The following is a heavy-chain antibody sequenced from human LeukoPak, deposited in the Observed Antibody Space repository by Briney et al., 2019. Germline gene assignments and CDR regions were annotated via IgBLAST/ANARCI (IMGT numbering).Heavy chain of an antibody. CDR2: ISWNSGSI. CDR3: ARSPLRYFDWLLGRGAFDI. J-gene: IGHJ3*02. CDR1: GFTFDDYA. Sequence: SGGSLRLSCAASGFTFDDYAMHWVRQAPGKGLEWVSGISWNSGSIGYADSVKGRFTISRDNAKNSLYLQMNSLRAEDTAVYYCARSPLRYFDWLLGRGAFDIWGQGTMVTVSS. V-gene: IGHV3-9*01. D-gene: IGHD3-9*01.